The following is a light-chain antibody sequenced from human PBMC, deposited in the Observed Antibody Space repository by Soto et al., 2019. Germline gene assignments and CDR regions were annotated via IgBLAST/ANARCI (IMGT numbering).Light chain of an antibody. V-gene: IGKV1-33*01. Sequence: DIQMPQSPSSLSASVGDRVTITCQASHDITNYLNWYQQKPGRAPKLLIYDASNLEIGVPSRFSGSGSGTDFTFTISSLQPEDIAIYYCQHYDSLPQLTFGGGTKVEI. CDR1: HDITNY. CDR3: QHYDSLPQLT. CDR2: DAS. J-gene: IGKJ4*01.